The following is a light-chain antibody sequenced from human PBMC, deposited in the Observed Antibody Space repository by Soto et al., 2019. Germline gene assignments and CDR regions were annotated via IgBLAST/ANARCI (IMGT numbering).Light chain of an antibody. CDR1: EAIRND. CDR3: LQHNSYPPT. J-gene: IGKJ1*01. Sequence: DIQMTQSPSSLSASVGDRVTITCRASEAIRNDLGWYQQKPGKAPKRLIYVASTLQSGVPARCRGSASGTEFPLTISSLQPEDFATYYCLQHNSYPPTFGQGTKVEIK. V-gene: IGKV1-17*01. CDR2: VAS.